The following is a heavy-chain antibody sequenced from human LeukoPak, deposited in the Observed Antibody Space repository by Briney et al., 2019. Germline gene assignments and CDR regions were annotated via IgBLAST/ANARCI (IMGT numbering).Heavy chain of an antibody. V-gene: IGHV4-59*08. J-gene: IGHJ5*02. CDR3: ARTYDFWSGYYTSWFDP. Sequence: SETLSLTCTVSGVSISSYYWSWIRQPPGKGLEWIGYIYYNGSTNYNPSLKSRVTISVDTSKNQFSLKLSSVTAADTAVYYCARTYDFWSGYYTSWFDPWGQGTLVTVSS. CDR1: GVSISSYY. CDR2: IYYNGST. D-gene: IGHD3-3*01.